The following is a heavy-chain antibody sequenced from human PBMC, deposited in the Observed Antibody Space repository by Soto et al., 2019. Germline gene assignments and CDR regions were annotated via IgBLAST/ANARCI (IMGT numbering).Heavy chain of an antibody. J-gene: IGHJ6*02. Sequence: GGSLRLSCAASGFTFSSYGMHWVRQAPGKGLEWVAVIWYDGSNKYYADSVKGRFTISRDNSKNTLYLQMNSLRAEDTAVYYCARDRVVVVPAAMLGEYYYYGMDVWGQGTTVTVSS. CDR2: IWYDGSNK. V-gene: IGHV3-33*01. CDR3: ARDRVVVVPAAMLGEYYYYGMDV. D-gene: IGHD2-2*01. CDR1: GFTFSSYG.